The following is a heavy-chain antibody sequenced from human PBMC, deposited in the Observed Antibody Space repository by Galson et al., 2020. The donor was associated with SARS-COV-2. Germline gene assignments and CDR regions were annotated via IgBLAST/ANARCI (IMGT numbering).Heavy chain of an antibody. Sequence: GGSLRLSCAASGFSISSYEMNWVRQAPGKGLEWISYITNRGSTIHYADSVKGRFTISRDTAKNSLVLEMNSLRADDTAVYYCARWGCSGGSCFAGAYFDHWGQGTLVTVSS. V-gene: IGHV3-48*03. CDR2: ITNRGSTI. D-gene: IGHD2-15*01. CDR3: ARWGCSGGSCFAGAYFDH. J-gene: IGHJ4*02. CDR1: GFSISSYE.